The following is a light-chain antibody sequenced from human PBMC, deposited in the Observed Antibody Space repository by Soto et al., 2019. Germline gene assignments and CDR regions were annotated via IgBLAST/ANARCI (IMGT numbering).Light chain of an antibody. Sequence: QSVLTQPPSASGTPGQRVTISCSGSSSNIGSNYVYWYQQLPGTAPKRLIYRNNQRPSGVPDRFSGSKPGTSASLAISGLRSEDEADYYCAAWDDSLSGYVFGTGTKVTVL. CDR3: AAWDDSLSGYV. V-gene: IGLV1-47*01. CDR1: SSNIGSNY. J-gene: IGLJ1*01. CDR2: RNN.